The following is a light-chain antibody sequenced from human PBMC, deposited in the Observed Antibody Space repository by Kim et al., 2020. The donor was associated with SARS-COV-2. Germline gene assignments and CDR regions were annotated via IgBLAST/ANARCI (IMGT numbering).Light chain of an antibody. CDR2: GAS. V-gene: IGKV1-17*01. CDR3: LQHKSYPMT. Sequence: AGGKGIPTTCPEHHDSSNGLGWYQQSPGRAPQRLIYGASSLDSGVPARFSGSGSGTEFTLTISSLEPEDFATYLCLQHKSYPMTFGQGTKLDIK. CDR1: HDSSNG. J-gene: IGKJ5*01.